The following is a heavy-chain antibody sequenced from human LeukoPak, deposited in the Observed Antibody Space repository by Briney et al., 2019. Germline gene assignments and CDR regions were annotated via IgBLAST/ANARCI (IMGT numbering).Heavy chain of an antibody. D-gene: IGHD5-18*01. J-gene: IGHJ6*03. CDR3: AKGTKLRLGNPGYYYYMDV. CDR1: GFTFSSYA. Sequence: GGSLRLSCAASGFTFSSYAMSWVRQAPGKGLEWVSAISGSGGSTYYAGSVKGRFTISRDNSKNTLYLQMNSLRAEDTAVYYCAKGTKLRLGNPGYYYYMDVWGKGTTVTVSS. V-gene: IGHV3-23*01. CDR2: ISGSGGST.